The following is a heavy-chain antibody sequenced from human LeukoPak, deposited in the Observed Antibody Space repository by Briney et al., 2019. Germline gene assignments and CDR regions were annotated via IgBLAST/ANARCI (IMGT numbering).Heavy chain of an antibody. V-gene: IGHV3-11*06. CDR2: ISSGSSYT. J-gene: IGHJ3*02. CDR3: AKGRDAFDI. CDR1: GFTFGDYH. D-gene: IGHD3-10*01. Sequence: GGSLRLARAASGFTFGDYHMSWIRQAPGKGLEWVSYISSGSSYTNSADSVKGRFTISRDNAENSLFLQMNSLRAEDTAVYYCAKGRDAFDIWGQGTMVTVSS.